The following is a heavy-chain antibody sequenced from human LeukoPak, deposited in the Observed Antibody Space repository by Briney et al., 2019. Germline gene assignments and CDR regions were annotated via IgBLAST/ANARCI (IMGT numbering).Heavy chain of an antibody. V-gene: IGHV3-30*03. CDR3: ASGSLGYCSSTSCYRDNWFDP. CDR1: GFTFNNYG. D-gene: IGHD2-2*02. J-gene: IGHJ5*02. CDR2: ISHDGANN. Sequence: PGGSLRLSCTASGFTFNNYGMHWVRQAPGKGLEWVAVISHDGANNYYADSVKGRFTISRDNSKHTLYLQMNSLRAEDTAVYYCASGSLGYCSSTSCYRDNWFDPWGRGTLVTVSS.